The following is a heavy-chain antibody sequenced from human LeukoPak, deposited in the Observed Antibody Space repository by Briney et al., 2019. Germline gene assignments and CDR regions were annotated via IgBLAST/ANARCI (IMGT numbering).Heavy chain of an antibody. J-gene: IGHJ6*03. CDR3: ATTDYGDTLDYMDV. Sequence: SETLSLTCTVSGGSISSSSYYWGWIRQPPGKGLEWIGSIYYSGSTYYNPSLKSRVTISVDTSKNQFSLKLSSVTAADTAVYYCATTDYGDTLDYMDVWGKGTTVTVSS. CDR1: GGSISSSSYY. D-gene: IGHD4-17*01. V-gene: IGHV4-39*07. CDR2: IYYSGST.